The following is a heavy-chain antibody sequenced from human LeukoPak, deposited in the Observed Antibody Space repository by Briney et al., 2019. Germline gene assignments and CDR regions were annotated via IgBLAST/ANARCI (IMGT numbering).Heavy chain of an antibody. V-gene: IGHV4-4*02. D-gene: IGHD6-13*01. CDR3: ARARAAAGYGGTFDY. CDR2: IYHSGST. CDR1: GGSISSSNW. Sequence: SGTLSLTCAVSGGSISSSNWWSWVRQPPGKGLEWIGEIYHSGSTNYNPSLKSRVTISVDTSKNQFSLKLSSVTAADTAVYYCARARAAAGYGGTFDYWGQGTLVTVSS. J-gene: IGHJ4*02.